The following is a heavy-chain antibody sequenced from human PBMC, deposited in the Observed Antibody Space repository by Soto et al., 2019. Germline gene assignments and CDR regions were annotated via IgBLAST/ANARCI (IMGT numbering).Heavy chain of an antibody. Sequence: GGSLRLSCAVSGLTVRNNYMSWVRQAPGKGLEWVSSISGSGGSTYYADSSKGRFTISRDNSKNTLYLQKNSLRAEDTAVFYCAKRSSATGDDPFDYWGQGTLVTVSS. CDR1: GLTVRNNY. J-gene: IGHJ4*02. D-gene: IGHD7-27*01. V-gene: IGHV3-23*01. CDR2: ISGSGGST. CDR3: AKRSSATGDDPFDY.